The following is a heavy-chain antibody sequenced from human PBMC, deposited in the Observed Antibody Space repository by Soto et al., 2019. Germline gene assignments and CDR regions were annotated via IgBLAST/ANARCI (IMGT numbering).Heavy chain of an antibody. CDR3: ARGFLEWSRRHYYYYGMDV. CDR1: GGTFSSYA. Sequence: SVKVSCKASGGTFSSYAISWVRQAPGQGLEWMGGIIPIFGTANYAQKFQGRVTITADESTSTAYMELSSLRSEDTAVYYCARGFLEWSRRHYYYYGMDVWGQGTTVTVSS. J-gene: IGHJ6*02. D-gene: IGHD3-3*01. CDR2: IIPIFGTA. V-gene: IGHV1-69*13.